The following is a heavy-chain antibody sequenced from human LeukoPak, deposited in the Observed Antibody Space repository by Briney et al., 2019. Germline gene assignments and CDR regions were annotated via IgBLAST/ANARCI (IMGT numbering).Heavy chain of an antibody. V-gene: IGHV3-9*01. CDR1: GFTFDDHA. CDR2: ISWNSGSI. CDR3: AKDKGRYFDWLFHY. Sequence: GKSLRLSCAASGFTFDDHAMHWVRQAPGKGLEWVSGISWNSGSIGYADSVKGRFTISRDNAKNSLYLQMNSLRAEDTALYYCAKDKGRYFDWLFHYWGQGTLVTVSS. D-gene: IGHD3-9*01. J-gene: IGHJ4*02.